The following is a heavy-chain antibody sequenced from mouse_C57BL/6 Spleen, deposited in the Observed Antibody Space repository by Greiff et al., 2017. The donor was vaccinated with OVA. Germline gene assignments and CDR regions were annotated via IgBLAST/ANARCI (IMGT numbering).Heavy chain of an antibody. CDR3: ARDRGNYEGDYFDY. CDR1: GFTFSSYA. CDR2: ISDGGSYT. D-gene: IGHD2-1*01. V-gene: IGHV5-4*01. J-gene: IGHJ2*01. Sequence: EVNVVESGGGLVKPGGSLKLSCAASGFTFSSYAMSWVRQTPEKRLEWVATISDGGSYTYYPDNVKGRFTISRDNAKNNLYLQMSHLKSEDTAMYYCARDRGNYEGDYFDYWGQGTTLTVSS.